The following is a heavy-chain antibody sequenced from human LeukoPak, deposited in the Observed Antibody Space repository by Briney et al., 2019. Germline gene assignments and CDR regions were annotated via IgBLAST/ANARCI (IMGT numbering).Heavy chain of an antibody. CDR2: ISSSSSYI. CDR1: GFTFSSYS. V-gene: IGHV3-21*01. CDR3: ARDTGSSSYNNWFDP. Sequence: GGSLRLSCAASGFTFSSYSMNWVRQAPGKGLEWVSSISSSSSYIYYADSVKGRFTISRDNSKNTLYLQMNSLRAEDTAVYYCARDTGSSSYNNWFDPWGQGTLVTVSS. J-gene: IGHJ5*02. D-gene: IGHD6-13*01.